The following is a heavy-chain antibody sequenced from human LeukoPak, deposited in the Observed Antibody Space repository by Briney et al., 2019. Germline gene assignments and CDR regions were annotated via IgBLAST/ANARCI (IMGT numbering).Heavy chain of an antibody. D-gene: IGHD6-13*01. CDR3: ARSGIAAVRFDY. V-gene: IGHV3-30-3*01. CDR1: GFTFSSYA. J-gene: IGHJ4*02. CDR2: ISYDGSNK. Sequence: GGSLRLSCAASGFTFSSYAMHWVRQAPGKGLEWVAVISYDGSNKCYADSVKGRFTISRDNSKNTLYLQMNSLRAEDTAVYYCARSGIAAVRFDYWGQGTLVTVSS.